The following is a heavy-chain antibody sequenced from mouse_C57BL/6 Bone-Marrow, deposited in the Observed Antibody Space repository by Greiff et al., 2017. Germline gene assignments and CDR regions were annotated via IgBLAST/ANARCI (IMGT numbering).Heavy chain of an antibody. CDR3: ARAVTDVVATDAMDY. D-gene: IGHD1-1*01. V-gene: IGHV1-55*01. Sequence: QVQLQQPGAELVKPGASVKMSCKASGYTFTSYWITWVKQRPGQGLEWIGDIYPGSGSTNYNEKFKSKATVTVDTSSSTAYMKLSSLTSEDSAVYYCARAVTDVVATDAMDYWGHGTSVTASS. CDR2: IYPGSGST. J-gene: IGHJ4*01. CDR1: GYTFTSYW.